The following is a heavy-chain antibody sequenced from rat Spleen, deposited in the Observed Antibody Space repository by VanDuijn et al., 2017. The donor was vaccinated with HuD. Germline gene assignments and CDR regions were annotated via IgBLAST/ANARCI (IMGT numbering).Heavy chain of an antibody. V-gene: IGHV5-22*01. J-gene: IGHJ2*01. CDR2: ISYEGSST. Sequence: LVESGGGLVQPGRSMKLSCAASGFTFSDYYMAWVRQAPKKGLEWVASISYEGSSTYYGDSVKGRFTISRDNAKSTLYLQMNSLRSEDTATYYCARQGDNNYYFDYWGQGVMVTVSS. D-gene: IGHD1-10*01. CDR1: GFTFSDYY. CDR3: ARQGDNNYYFDY.